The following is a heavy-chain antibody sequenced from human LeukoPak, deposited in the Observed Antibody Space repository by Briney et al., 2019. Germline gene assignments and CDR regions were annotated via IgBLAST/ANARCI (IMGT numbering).Heavy chain of an antibody. V-gene: IGHV3-74*01. CDR1: SIRFADHW. J-gene: IGHJ4*02. CDR2: SDRDGVVR. D-gene: IGHD3-3*01. Sequence: PGGSLRLSCVGSSIRFADHWMLWVRQVPGKHPTWVARSDRDGVVREYADSVKGRFTIPRDNARNTIHLEMNRLKVEDTAIYYCVASRWSGALDFWGQGSLVTVSS. CDR3: VASRWSGALDF.